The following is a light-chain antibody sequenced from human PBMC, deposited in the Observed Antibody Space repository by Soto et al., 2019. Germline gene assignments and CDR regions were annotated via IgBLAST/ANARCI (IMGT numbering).Light chain of an antibody. CDR3: QQYDSFSVT. Sequence: DVVMTQSPLSLPVTLGQPASISCRSSQSLVYSDGNTYLNWFQQRPGQSPRRLIYKVSNRDSGVPDRFSGSGSGIDFTLKISRVEAEDFATYYCQQYDSFSVTFGQGTKVDIK. V-gene: IGKV2-30*01. CDR1: QSLVYSDGNTY. J-gene: IGKJ1*01. CDR2: KVS.